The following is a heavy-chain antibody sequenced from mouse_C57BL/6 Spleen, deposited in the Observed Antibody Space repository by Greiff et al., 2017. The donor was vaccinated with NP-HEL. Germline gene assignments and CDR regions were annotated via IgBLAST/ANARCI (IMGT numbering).Heavy chain of an antibody. CDR1: GFNIKDYY. D-gene: IGHD1-1*01. CDR3: TTGYYGSSYGWFAY. V-gene: IGHV14-1*01. Sequence: EVKLQESGAELVRPGASVKLSCTASGFNIKDYYMHWVKQRPEQGLEWIGRIDPEDGDTEYAPKFQGKATMTADTSSNTAYLQLSSLTSEDTAVYYCTTGYYGSSYGWFAYWGQGTLVTVSA. CDR2: IDPEDGDT. J-gene: IGHJ3*01.